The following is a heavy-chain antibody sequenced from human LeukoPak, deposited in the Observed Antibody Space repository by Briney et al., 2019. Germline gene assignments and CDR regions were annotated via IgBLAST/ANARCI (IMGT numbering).Heavy chain of an antibody. CDR2: ISGTGSST. CDR1: GLTFGDYA. Sequence: PGGSLRLSCAASGLTFGDYAMHWVRQAPGKGLEWVSLISGTGSSTYYVDSVKGRFTISRDNSKNSLYLQMNSLRTEDTALYYCAKGGYRYGYWSDYWGQGTLVTVSS. J-gene: IGHJ4*02. CDR3: AKGGYRYGYWSDY. D-gene: IGHD5-18*01. V-gene: IGHV3-43*02.